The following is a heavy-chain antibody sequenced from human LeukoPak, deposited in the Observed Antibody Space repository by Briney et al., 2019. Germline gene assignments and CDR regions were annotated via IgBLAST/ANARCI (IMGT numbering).Heavy chain of an antibody. Sequence: PGGSLRLSCAVSGFSFSSYEINWVRQAPGKGLEWISYISSTGNTVYYVDSVRGRFTNSRDNAKNSVVLQMNSLRAEDTAVYYCAGTVRKYWFFEIWGRGTLVTVSS. D-gene: IGHD4-17*01. CDR2: ISSTGNTV. V-gene: IGHV3-48*03. CDR3: AGTVRKYWFFEI. CDR1: GFSFSSYE. J-gene: IGHJ2*01.